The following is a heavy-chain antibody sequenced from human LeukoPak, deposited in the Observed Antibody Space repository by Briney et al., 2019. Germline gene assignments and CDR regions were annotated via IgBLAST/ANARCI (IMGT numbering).Heavy chain of an antibody. Sequence: GGSLRLSCAASGFTFSSYSMNWVRQAPGEGREWVSSISGSSSYIYYGDSVKGRFTISRDNAKNSVYLQMNSPRVEDTAVYYCVRESIRGNFDYWGQGTLVTVSS. CDR2: ISGSSSYI. V-gene: IGHV3-21*01. D-gene: IGHD2-21*01. J-gene: IGHJ4*02. CDR3: VRESIRGNFDY. CDR1: GFTFSSYS.